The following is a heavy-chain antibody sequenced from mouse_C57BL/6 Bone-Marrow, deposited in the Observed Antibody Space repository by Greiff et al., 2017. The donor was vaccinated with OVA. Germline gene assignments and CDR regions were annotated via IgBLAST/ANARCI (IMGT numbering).Heavy chain of an antibody. D-gene: IGHD2-3*01. CDR2: IDPSDSYT. Sequence: QVQLQQPGAELVMPGASVKLSCKASGYTFTSYWMHWVKQRPGQGLEWIGEIDPSDSYTNYNQKIKGKSTLPVDKTSRTAYMQLSNLTSEDSAVYYCARDGYYPYWYFDVWGTGTTVTVSS. CDR1: GYTFTSYW. CDR3: ARDGYYPYWYFDV. J-gene: IGHJ1*03. V-gene: IGHV1-69*01.